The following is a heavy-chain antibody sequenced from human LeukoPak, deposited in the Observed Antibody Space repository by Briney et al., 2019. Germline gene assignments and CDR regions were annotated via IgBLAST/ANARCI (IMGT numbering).Heavy chain of an antibody. V-gene: IGHV3-30*01. J-gene: IGHJ4*02. CDR3: ARGVEMVVTAIYFDY. D-gene: IGHD2-21*02. CDR1: GFTFSSYA. Sequence: GRSLRLSCAASGFTFSSYAMHWVRQAPGKGLEWVAVISYDGSNKYYADSVKGRFTISRGNSKNTLYLQMNSLRAEDTAVYYCARGVEMVVTAIYFDYWGQGTLVTVSS. CDR2: ISYDGSNK.